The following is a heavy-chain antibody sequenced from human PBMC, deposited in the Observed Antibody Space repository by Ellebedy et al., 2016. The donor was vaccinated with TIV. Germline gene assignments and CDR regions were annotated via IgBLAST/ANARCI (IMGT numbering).Heavy chain of an antibody. CDR1: VYIFTNFW. J-gene: IGHJ3*02. CDR3: ARAVYCGSTSCYRDEYSSVLNAFDI. D-gene: IGHD2-2*01. CDR2: IYPGDSDT. Sequence: GESLKISXKGSVYIFTNFWIGWVRQMPGKGLEWMWIIYPGDSDTSYSPSFQGQVTISADESIRTAYLQWSSLKASDTAVYYCARAVYCGSTSCYRDEYSSVLNAFDIWGQGTMVTVSS. V-gene: IGHV5-51*01.